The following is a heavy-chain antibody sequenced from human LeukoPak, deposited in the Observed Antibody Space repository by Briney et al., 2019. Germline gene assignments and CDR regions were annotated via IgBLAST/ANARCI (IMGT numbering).Heavy chain of an antibody. Sequence: SGGSLRLSCAASSITFTKAWMNWVRQAPGKGLEWVARIVSETVGGRTDYAASVKGRFTISRDDSKSTLFLQMSSLKIEDTAVYYCATSITTPGAFDIWGQGALVTVSS. CDR3: ATSITTPGAFDI. J-gene: IGHJ4*02. D-gene: IGHD1-1*01. CDR1: SITFTKAW. V-gene: IGHV3-15*07. CDR2: IVSETVGGRT.